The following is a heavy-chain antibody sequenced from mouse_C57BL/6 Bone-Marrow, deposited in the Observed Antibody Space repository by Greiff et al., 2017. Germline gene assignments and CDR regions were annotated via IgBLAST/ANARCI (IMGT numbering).Heavy chain of an antibody. CDR2: ISSGGSYT. V-gene: IGHV5-6*01. CDR3: ARQNTSFDY. D-gene: IGHD5-1-1*01. CDR1: GFTFSSYG. J-gene: IGHJ2*01. Sequence: EVKLVESGGDLVKPGGSLKLSCAASGFTFSSYGMSWVRQTPDKRLEWVATISSGGSYTYYPDSVKGRFTISRDNTKNTLYLQMSSLKSEDTAMYYCARQNTSFDYGGQGTTLTVSS.